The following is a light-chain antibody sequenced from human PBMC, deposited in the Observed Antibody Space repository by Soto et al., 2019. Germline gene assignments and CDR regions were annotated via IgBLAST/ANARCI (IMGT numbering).Light chain of an antibody. CDR2: SND. V-gene: IGLV1-44*01. J-gene: IGLJ1*01. CDR3: AAWDASLNGYV. CDR1: TSNIGSKT. Sequence: QSVLTQSPSASGTPGQRVTRSCSGSTSNIGSKTVNWYRQLPGTAPKLLIYSNDQRPSGVPDRFSGSKSGTSASLAISGLQSEDEADYYCAAWDASLNGYVFGTGTKLTVL.